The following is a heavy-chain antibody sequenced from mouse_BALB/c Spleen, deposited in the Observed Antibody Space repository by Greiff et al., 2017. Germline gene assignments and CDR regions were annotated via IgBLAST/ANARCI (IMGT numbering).Heavy chain of an antibody. V-gene: IGHV5-4*02. D-gene: IGHD2-3*01. CDR1: GFTFSDYY. CDR2: ISDGGSYT. CDR3: ARGGLNDGYAWFAY. J-gene: IGHJ3*01. Sequence: EVQLVESGGGLVKPGGSLKLSCAASGFTFSDYYMYWVRQTPEKRLEWVATISDGGSYTYYPDSVKGRFTISRDNAKNNLYLQMSSLKSEDTAMYYCARGGLNDGYAWFAYWGQGTLVTVSA.